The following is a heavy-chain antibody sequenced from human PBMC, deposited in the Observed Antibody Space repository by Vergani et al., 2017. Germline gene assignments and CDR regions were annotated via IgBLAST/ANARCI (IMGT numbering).Heavy chain of an antibody. CDR2: IKSKTDGGTT. J-gene: IGHJ4*02. D-gene: IGHD2-15*01. CDR1: GFTFSNAW. V-gene: IGHV3-15*07. CDR3: ARDCSGGSCYTPLFDY. Sequence: EVQLVESGGGLVKPGGSLRLSCAASGFTFSNAWMNWVRQAPGKGLEWVGRIKSKTDGGTTDYAAPVKGRFTISRDDSKNTLYLQMNSLKTEDTAVYYCARDCSGGSCYTPLFDYWGQGTLVTVSS.